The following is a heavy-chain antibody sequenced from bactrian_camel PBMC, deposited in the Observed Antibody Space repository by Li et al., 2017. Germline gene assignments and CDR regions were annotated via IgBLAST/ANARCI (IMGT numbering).Heavy chain of an antibody. V-gene: IGHV3S55*01. Sequence: HVQLVESGGDSVQAGDSLRLSCAASEYTESTYCMGWFRQAPGKEREGVAFITSDGSTSYPDSVKGRFTISQDNTKNTLYLQMNSLKPEDTAMYYCTSPDIWGGSVGQGTQVTV. CDR2: ITSDGST. CDR1: EYTESTYC. D-gene: IGHD5*01. J-gene: IGHJ4*01.